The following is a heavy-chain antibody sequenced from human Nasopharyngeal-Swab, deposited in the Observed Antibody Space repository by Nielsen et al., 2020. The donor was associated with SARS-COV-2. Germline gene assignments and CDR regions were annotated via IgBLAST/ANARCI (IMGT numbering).Heavy chain of an antibody. Sequence: GEALKISCATSGFTFSNCWMHWVRQAPGKGLEWVARIDMRGRTTTHADSVKGRFTISRDNAKNTLSLQMNSLTPADTAVYFCVRGPVEGATGYFQFWGQGTLVTVSS. J-gene: IGHJ1*01. CDR1: GFTFSNCW. V-gene: IGHV3-74*03. CDR3: VRGPVEGATGYFQF. CDR2: IDMRGRTT. D-gene: IGHD1-26*01.